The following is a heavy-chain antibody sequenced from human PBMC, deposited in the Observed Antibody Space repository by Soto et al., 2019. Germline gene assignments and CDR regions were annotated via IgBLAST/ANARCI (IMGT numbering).Heavy chain of an antibody. CDR1: GGSVSSGSYY. J-gene: IGHJ4*02. CDR2: IYYSGST. D-gene: IGHD4-17*01. V-gene: IGHV4-61*01. Sequence: ETLSLTCPVSGGSVSSGSYYWSWIRQPPGKGLEWIGYIYYSGSTNYNPSLKSRVTISVDTSKNQFSLKLSSVTAADTAVYYCANYPTTVTSDYWGQGTLVTVSS. CDR3: ANYPTTVTSDY.